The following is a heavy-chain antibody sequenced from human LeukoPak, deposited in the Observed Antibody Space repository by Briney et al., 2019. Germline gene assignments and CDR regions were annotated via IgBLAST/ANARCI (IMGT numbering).Heavy chain of an antibody. CDR3: ARSVVVAATPTDY. Sequence: PSETLSLTCAVYGGSFSGYYWSWIRQPPGKGLEWIGEINHSGSTNYNPSLKSRVTISVDTSKNQFSLKLSSVTAADTAVYYCARSVVVAATPTDYWGQATLVTVSS. V-gene: IGHV4-34*01. J-gene: IGHJ4*02. D-gene: IGHD2-15*01. CDR2: INHSGST. CDR1: GGSFSGYY.